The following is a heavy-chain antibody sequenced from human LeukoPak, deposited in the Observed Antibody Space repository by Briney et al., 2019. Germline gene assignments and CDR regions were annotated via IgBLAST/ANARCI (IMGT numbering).Heavy chain of an antibody. J-gene: IGHJ4*02. CDR2: IKQDGSER. CDR1: RIGLSNFW. Sequence: GGSLRLSCATSRIGLSNFWMSWVRQAPGKGLEWVASIKQDGSERNYVASVKGRFTISRDNAKNSLYLQMNSLRVEDTAVYYCARGGAVAGLDYWGQGTLVTVSS. CDR3: ARGGAVAGLDY. D-gene: IGHD6-19*01. V-gene: IGHV3-7*01.